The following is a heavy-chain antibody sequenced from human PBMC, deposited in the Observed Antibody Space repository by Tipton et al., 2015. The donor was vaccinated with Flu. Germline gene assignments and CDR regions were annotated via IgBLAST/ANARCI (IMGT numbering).Heavy chain of an antibody. D-gene: IGHD3-16*01. CDR3: ASLSGGPTYDHIWGSYIDS. CDR2: ISGSGGTT. Sequence: AVSGFTFSTYAVVWVRQAPGKGLEWVSAISGSGGTTYYAGSVKGRFTISRDSSKNTLYLQMTGLRAEDTAVYYCASLSGGPTYDHIWGSYIDSWGQGTLVSVSS. CDR1: GFTFSTYA. J-gene: IGHJ4*02. V-gene: IGHV3-23*01.